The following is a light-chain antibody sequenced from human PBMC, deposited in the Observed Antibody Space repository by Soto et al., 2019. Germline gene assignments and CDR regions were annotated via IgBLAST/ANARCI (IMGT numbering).Light chain of an antibody. CDR1: QSISSY. Sequence: DIQMTQSPSSLSASVGDRVTITCRASQSISSYLNWYQQKPGQAPKLLIYAASSLQSGVPSRFSGSGSGTDFTLTISSLQPEDFATYYCQQSYITPSWTFGQGTKVEIK. J-gene: IGKJ1*01. CDR3: QQSYITPSWT. CDR2: AAS. V-gene: IGKV1-39*01.